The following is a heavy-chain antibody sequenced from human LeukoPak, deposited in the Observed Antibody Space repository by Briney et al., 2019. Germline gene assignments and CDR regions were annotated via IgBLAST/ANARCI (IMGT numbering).Heavy chain of an antibody. Sequence: PSESLSLTCTVSGGSISSYYWSWIRQPPGKGLEWIGSIYHSGSTYYNPSLKSRVTISVDTSKNQFSLKLSSVTAADTAVYYCATLSLDSSGYHDYWGQGTLVTVSS. CDR1: GGSISSYY. D-gene: IGHD3-22*01. J-gene: IGHJ4*02. CDR2: IYHSGST. V-gene: IGHV4-59*04. CDR3: ATLSLDSSGYHDY.